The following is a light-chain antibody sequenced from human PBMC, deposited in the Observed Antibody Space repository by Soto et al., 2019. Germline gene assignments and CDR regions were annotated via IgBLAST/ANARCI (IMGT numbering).Light chain of an antibody. CDR1: QSLYNNY. CDR2: GAF. V-gene: IGKV3-20*01. CDR3: QQYGSLIT. J-gene: IGKJ5*01. Sequence: EIVLTQSPGTLSLSPGVRATLSCRASQSLYNNYLAWHQQKPGQAPRLLIYGAFSRATDIPDRFSGSGSGTDFILTINRLEPEDSAVYYCQQYGSLITFGQGTRLEIK.